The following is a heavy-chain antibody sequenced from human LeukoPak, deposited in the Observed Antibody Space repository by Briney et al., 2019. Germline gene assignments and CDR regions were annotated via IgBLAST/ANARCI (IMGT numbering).Heavy chain of an antibody. V-gene: IGHV5-51*01. CDR2: IYPGDSDT. CDR3: ARNQYSSGWYADYYYMDV. J-gene: IGHJ6*03. D-gene: IGHD6-19*01. Sequence: GESLKISCKGSGYSFTSYWIGWVRQMPGKGLEWMGIIYPGDSDTRYSPSFQGQVTISADKSISTAYLQWSSLKVSDTAMYYCARNQYSSGWYADYYYMDVWGKGTTVTVSS. CDR1: GYSFTSYW.